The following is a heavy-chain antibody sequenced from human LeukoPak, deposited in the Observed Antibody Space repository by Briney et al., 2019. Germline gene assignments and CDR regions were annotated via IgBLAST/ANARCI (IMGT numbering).Heavy chain of an antibody. CDR1: GFTFSSYE. D-gene: IGHD3-10*02. CDR2: ISSSGTTI. Sequence: GGSLRLSCAASGFTFSSYEMIWVRQAPGKGLGWISYISSSGTTIYYADSVKGRFTISRDNAKNSLYLQMNSLRAEDTVVYYCGSYYVHGAFDIWGQGTMVTVSS. CDR3: GSYYVHGAFDI. J-gene: IGHJ3*02. V-gene: IGHV3-48*03.